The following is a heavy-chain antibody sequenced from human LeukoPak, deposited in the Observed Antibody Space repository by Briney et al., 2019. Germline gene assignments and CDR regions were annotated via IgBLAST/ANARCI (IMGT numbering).Heavy chain of an antibody. Sequence: GASVKVSCKASGYTFTGYYMHWVRQAPGQGLEWMGWINPNSGGTNYAQKFQGRVTMTRDTSISTAYMELSRLRSDDTAVYYCAESIIVATQNWFDPWGQGALVTVSS. CDR1: GYTFTGYY. V-gene: IGHV1-2*02. D-gene: IGHD5-12*01. CDR2: INPNSGGT. J-gene: IGHJ5*02. CDR3: AESIIVATQNWFDP.